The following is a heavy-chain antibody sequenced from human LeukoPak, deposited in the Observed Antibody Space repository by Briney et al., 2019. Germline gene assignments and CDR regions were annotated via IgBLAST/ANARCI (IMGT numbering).Heavy chain of an antibody. CDR1: GASISSSSYY. J-gene: IGHJ5*02. D-gene: IGHD1-7*01. CDR3: ARRPNWNYSNWFDP. Sequence: SETLSLTCTVSGASISSSSYYWGWIRQPPGKWLEWIGNIYYSESTYYNPSLKSRVTMSIDTSRNQFSLKLRSVTAADTAVYYCARRPNWNYSNWFDPWGQGTLVTVSS. CDR2: IYYSEST. V-gene: IGHV4-39*01.